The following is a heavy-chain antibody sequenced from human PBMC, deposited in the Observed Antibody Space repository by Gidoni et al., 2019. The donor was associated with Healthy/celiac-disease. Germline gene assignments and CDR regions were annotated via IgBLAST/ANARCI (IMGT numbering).Heavy chain of an antibody. J-gene: IGHJ3*02. D-gene: IGHD3-22*01. Sequence: EVQLVESGGGLVQPGGSLRLSCAASGFTFSSYWMHWVRQAPGKGLVLFSRISSDGSSTSYADSVKGRFTISRDNAKNTLYLQMNSLRAEDTAVYYCARLFYYYDSSVYQPAAFDIWGQGTMVTVSS. CDR1: GFTFSSYW. V-gene: IGHV3-74*01. CDR2: ISSDGSST. CDR3: ARLFYYYDSSVYQPAAFDI.